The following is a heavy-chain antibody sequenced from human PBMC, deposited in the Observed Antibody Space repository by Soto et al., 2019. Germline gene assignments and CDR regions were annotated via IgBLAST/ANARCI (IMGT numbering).Heavy chain of an antibody. CDR3: ARLKGAFLITTYNWFDP. J-gene: IGHJ5*02. V-gene: IGHV4-39*01. CDR1: GDSIGTSRYY. D-gene: IGHD3-22*01. Sequence: SETLSLTCTVSGDSIGTSRYYWGWVRQPPGKGLEWIGSIYYSGTTYYNPSLKSRVTISADASKNQFSLKLSSVTASDTAFYYCARLKGAFLITTYNWFDPWGQGTLVTVSS. CDR2: IYYSGTT.